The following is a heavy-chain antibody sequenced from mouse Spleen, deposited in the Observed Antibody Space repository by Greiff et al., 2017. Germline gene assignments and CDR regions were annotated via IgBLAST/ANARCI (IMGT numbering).Heavy chain of an antibody. Sequence: QVQLQQSGAELVKPGASVKISCKASGYAFSSYWMNWVKQRPGKGLEWIGQIYPGDGDTNYNGKFKGKATLTADKSSSTAYMQLSSLTSEDSAVYFCARPYDYRGAMDYWGQGTSVTVSS. CDR1: GYAFSSYW. J-gene: IGHJ4*01. CDR3: ARPYDYRGAMDY. CDR2: IYPGDGDT. V-gene: IGHV1-80*01. D-gene: IGHD2-12*01.